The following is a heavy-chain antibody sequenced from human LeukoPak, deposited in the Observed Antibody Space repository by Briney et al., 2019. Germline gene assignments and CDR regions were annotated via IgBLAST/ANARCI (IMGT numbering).Heavy chain of an antibody. CDR1: GFTLNDYY. D-gene: IGHD6-19*01. CDR2: IGSSDNII. V-gene: IGHV3-11*01. Sequence: GGSLRLSCAASGFTLNDYYMSWIRQPPGKGLEWVADIGSSDNIISYGASVRGRFTISRDIAKNSLYLHTNSLRADDTAVYYCAREIVAGAFDSWGQGTLVTVSS. CDR3: AREIVAGAFDS. J-gene: IGHJ4*02.